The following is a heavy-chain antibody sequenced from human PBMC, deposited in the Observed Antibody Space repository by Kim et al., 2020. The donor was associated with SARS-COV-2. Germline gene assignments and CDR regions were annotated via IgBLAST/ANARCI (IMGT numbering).Heavy chain of an antibody. J-gene: IGHJ1*01. CDR1: GFTFNTYA. Sequence: GGSLRLSCVASGFTFNTYAMSWVRQAPGKGLEWVSGIRDSGGSTKYADSVKGRFSISRDNSRNTLYLQMDSLRAEGTAVYYCAKVTSGSSGWFEYFQHWGQGTLVTVSS. CDR2: IRDSGGST. CDR3: AKVTSGSSGWFEYFQH. V-gene: IGHV3-23*01. D-gene: IGHD6-19*01.